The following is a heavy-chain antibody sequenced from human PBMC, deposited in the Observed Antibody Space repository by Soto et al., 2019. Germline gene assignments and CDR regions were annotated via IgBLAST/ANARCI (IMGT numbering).Heavy chain of an antibody. D-gene: IGHD2-21*02. J-gene: IGHJ4*02. V-gene: IGHV4-61*01. CDR2: ISYNGRT. CDR1: AGSITGDSYY. CDR3: ARDPCGSDCYSGLDY. Sequence: LSLTCNVSAGSITGDSYYWTWIRQPPGKGVEWLGYISYNGRTNYNPSLKSRVTISVDTSRKQFFLRLTSVTAADTAIYYCARDPCGSDCYSGLDYWGQGSQVTVSS.